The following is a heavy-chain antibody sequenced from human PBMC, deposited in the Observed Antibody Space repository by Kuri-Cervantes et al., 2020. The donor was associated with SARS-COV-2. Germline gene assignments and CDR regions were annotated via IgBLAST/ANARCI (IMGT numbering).Heavy chain of an antibody. Sequence: ETLSLTCAASGFTFSNAWMSWVRQAPGKGLEWVSVIYSGGSTYYADSVKGRFTISRDNSKNTLYLQMNSLRAEDTAVYYCARDRSNYKGNNWFDPWGQGTLVTVSS. CDR2: IYSGGST. D-gene: IGHD4-11*01. CDR1: GFTFSNAW. CDR3: ARDRSNYKGNNWFDP. V-gene: IGHV3-53*01. J-gene: IGHJ5*02.